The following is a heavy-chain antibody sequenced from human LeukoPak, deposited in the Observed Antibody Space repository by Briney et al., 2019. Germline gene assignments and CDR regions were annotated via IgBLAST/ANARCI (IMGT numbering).Heavy chain of an antibody. J-gene: IGHJ4*02. V-gene: IGHV3-30-3*01. CDR2: ISYDGSNK. CDR1: GFTFSSYA. CDR3: ARVGDCSSTSCYGLLLSYYFDY. D-gene: IGHD2-2*01. Sequence: PGRSLRLSCAASGFTFSSYAMHWVRQAPGKGLEWVAVISYDGSNKYYADSVKGRFTISRDNSKNTLYLQMNSLRAEDTAVYYCARVGDCSSTSCYGLLLSYYFDYWGQGTLVTVSS.